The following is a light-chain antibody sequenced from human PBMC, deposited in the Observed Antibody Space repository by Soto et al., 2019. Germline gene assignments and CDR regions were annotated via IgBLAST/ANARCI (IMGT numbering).Light chain of an antibody. CDR3: QQRSNWPPRT. CDR2: DAS. J-gene: IGKJ4*01. Sequence: EVVLTQSPATLSLSPGERATLSCRASQSVGSFLAWYQQKPGQAPRLLMYDASNRAAGIPARFSGSGSGTDFTLTISSLEPEDFAVYDCQQRSNWPPRTFGGGTKVEIK. CDR1: QSVGSF. V-gene: IGKV3-11*01.